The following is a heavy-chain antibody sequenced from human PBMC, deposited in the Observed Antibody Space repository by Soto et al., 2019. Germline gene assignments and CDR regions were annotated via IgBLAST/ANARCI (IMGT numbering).Heavy chain of an antibody. CDR2: IYSSGNT. V-gene: IGHV3-53*01. J-gene: IGHJ4*02. D-gene: IGHD3-16*01. CDR1: GFTVRSNY. Sequence: GSLRLSCAVSGFTVRSNYMNWVRQAPGKGLEWVSVIYSSGNTYYADSVKGRFTMSRDTSNNTVFLQMNNLRAEDTAVYYCAKVSSPFGYWGQGTLVTLSS. CDR3: AKVSSPFGY.